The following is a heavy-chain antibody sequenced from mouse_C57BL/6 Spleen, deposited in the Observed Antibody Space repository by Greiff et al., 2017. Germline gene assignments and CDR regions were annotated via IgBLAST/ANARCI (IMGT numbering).Heavy chain of an antibody. CDR1: GFTFSSYT. D-gene: IGHD2-1*01. V-gene: IGHV5-9*01. J-gene: IGHJ2*01. CDR3: ARHGNSFDY. Sequence: EVNLVESGGGLVKPGGSLKLSCAASGFTFSSYTMSWVRQTPEKRLEWVATISGGGGNTYYPDSVKGRFTISRDNAKNTLYLQMSSLRSEDTALYYCARHGNSFDYWGQGTTLTVSS. CDR2: ISGGGGNT.